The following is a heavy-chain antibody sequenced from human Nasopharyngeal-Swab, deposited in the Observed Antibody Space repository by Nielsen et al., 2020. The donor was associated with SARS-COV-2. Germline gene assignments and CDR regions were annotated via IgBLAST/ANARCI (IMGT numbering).Heavy chain of an antibody. CDR1: GFTFSSYW. CDR3: AKGYFNYDFWSGPRYYYYGMDV. CDR2: INSDGSST. J-gene: IGHJ6*02. D-gene: IGHD3-3*01. Sequence: GGSLRLSCAASGFTFSSYWMHWVRQAPGKGLVWVSRINSDGSSTSYADSVKGRFTISRDNAKNTLYLQMNSLRAEDTAVYYCAKGYFNYDFWSGPRYYYYGMDVWGQGTTVTVSS. V-gene: IGHV3-74*01.